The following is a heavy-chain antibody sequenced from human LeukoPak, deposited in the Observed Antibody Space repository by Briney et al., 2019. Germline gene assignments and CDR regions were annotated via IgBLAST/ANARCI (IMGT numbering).Heavy chain of an antibody. Sequence: PGGSLRLSCAASGFTFSSYSMNWVRQAPGKGLEWVSYISSSSTIYYADSVKGRFTISRDNAKNSLYLQMNSLRAEDTAVYYCARDSTDFWIGILDYWGQGTLVTVSS. D-gene: IGHD3-3*01. CDR3: ARDSTDFWIGILDY. V-gene: IGHV3-48*01. J-gene: IGHJ4*02. CDR1: GFTFSSYS. CDR2: ISSSSTI.